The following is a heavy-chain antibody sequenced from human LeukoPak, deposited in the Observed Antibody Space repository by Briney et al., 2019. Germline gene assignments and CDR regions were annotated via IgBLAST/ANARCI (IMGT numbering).Heavy chain of an antibody. D-gene: IGHD1-14*01. CDR3: VRRKPRQTFDY. Sequence: KPSETLSLTCTASGGSISSSSYYWVRLRQPPGKGLEWFVSIYYSGSTYYNSSLKSRTTITKDTTKYQFFLIHNSITAEQTAVYYCVRRKPRQTFDYGSQGTLVTVSS. V-gene: IGHV4-39*01. J-gene: IGHJ4*02. CDR1: GGSISSSSYY. CDR2: IYYSGST.